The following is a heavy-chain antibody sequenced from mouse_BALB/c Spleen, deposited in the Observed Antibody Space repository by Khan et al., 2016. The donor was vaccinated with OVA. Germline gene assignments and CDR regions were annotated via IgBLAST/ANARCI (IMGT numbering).Heavy chain of an antibody. CDR2: ISSGATYT. D-gene: IGHD2-1*01. V-gene: IGHV5-6-4*01. J-gene: IGHJ1*01. CDR1: GFTFSSYT. Sequence: EVQLVESGGGLVKPGGSLKLSCAASGFTFSSYTLSWVRQTPEKRLEWVATISSGATYTYYPDSVKGRFTISRDNAKNTLYLQMSSLKSEDTAMYYCTRDGNYSHWFFAVWGAGTTVTVSS. CDR3: TRDGNYSHWFFAV.